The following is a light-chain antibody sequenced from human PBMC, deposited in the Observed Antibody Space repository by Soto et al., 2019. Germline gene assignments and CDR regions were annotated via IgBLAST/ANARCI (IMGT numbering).Light chain of an antibody. CDR3: QQYNNWPPGAT. CDR1: QSVSSN. J-gene: IGKJ3*01. Sequence: EIVMTQSPATLSVSPGERATLSCRASQSVSSNLAWYQQKPGQAPRLLIYGASTRATGIPARFSGSGSGTDFTLTISNLQSEDFAVYYCQQYNNWPPGATFGPGTKVDIK. CDR2: GAS. V-gene: IGKV3-15*01.